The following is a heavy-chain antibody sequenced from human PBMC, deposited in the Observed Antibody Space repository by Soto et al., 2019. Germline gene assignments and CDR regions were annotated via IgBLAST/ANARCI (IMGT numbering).Heavy chain of an antibody. CDR1: GFTFSSYE. CDR2: ISSSGSTI. D-gene: IGHD3-22*01. J-gene: IGHJ6*02. CDR3: ARAPTYYYDSSGYYYPDYYYGMDV. Sequence: GVSLRLSCAASGFTFSSYEMNWVRQAPGKGLEWVSYISSSGSTIYYADSVKDRFTISRDNAKNSLYLQMNSLRAEDTAVYYCARAPTYYYDSSGYYYPDYYYGMDVWGQGTTVTVSS. V-gene: IGHV3-48*03.